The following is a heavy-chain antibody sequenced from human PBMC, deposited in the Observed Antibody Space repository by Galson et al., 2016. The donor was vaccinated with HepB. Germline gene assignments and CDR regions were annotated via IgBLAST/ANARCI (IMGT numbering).Heavy chain of an antibody. D-gene: IGHD6-19*01. CDR3: AKDPSSGWYKYYHGMDV. CDR2: IWHDGSNK. V-gene: IGHV3-33*06. Sequence: SLRLSCAASGFSFNSYGMHWVRQAPDKGLEWVAFIWHDGSNKYYADSVKGRFTISRDNSKYTLYLQMNSLRAEDTAVYHCAKDPSSGWYKYYHGMDVWGQGTTVTVSS. CDR1: GFSFNSYG. J-gene: IGHJ6*02.